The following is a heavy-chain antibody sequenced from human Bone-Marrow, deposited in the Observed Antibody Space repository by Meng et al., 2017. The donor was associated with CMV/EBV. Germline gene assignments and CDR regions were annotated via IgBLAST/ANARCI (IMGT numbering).Heavy chain of an antibody. CDR1: GFTVSSNY. J-gene: IGHJ4*02. Sequence: GESLKISCAASGFTVSSNYMSWVRQAPGKGLEWVSVIYSGGSTYYADSVKGRFTISRDNSKNTLYLQMNSLKTEDTAVYYCTTDPAPSGSYSFDYWGQGTLVPVSS. D-gene: IGHD1-26*01. V-gene: IGHV3-53*01. CDR2: IYSGGST. CDR3: TTDPAPSGSYSFDY.